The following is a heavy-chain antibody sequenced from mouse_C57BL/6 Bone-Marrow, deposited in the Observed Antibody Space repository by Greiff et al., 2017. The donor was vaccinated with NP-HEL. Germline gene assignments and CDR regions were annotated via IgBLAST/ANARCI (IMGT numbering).Heavy chain of an antibody. CDR3: ARSGSSPAWFAY. CDR2: IYPGSGST. J-gene: IGHJ3*01. V-gene: IGHV1-55*01. Sequence: QVQLQQPGAELVKPGASVKMSCKASGYTFTSYWITWVKQRPGQGLEWIGDIYPGSGSTNYNEKFKSKATLTVDTSSSPAYMQLSSLTSEDSAVYYCARSGSSPAWFAYWGQGTLVTVSA. CDR1: GYTFTSYW. D-gene: IGHD1-1*01.